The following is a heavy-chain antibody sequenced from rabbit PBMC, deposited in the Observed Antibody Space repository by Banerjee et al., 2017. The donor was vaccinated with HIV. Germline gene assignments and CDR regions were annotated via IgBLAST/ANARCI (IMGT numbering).Heavy chain of an antibody. V-gene: IGHV1S40*01. CDR2: ISDGSGST. CDR1: GFSFSSNYW. Sequence: QSLEESGGDLVKPGASLTLTCTASGFSFSSNYWSCWVRQAPGKGLEWIACISDGSGSTYYASWAKGRFTISKTSSTTVTLQMTSLTAADTATYFCARAGSSYYMDLNLWGPGTLVTVS. J-gene: IGHJ4*01. CDR3: ARAGSSYYMDLNL. D-gene: IGHD8-1*01.